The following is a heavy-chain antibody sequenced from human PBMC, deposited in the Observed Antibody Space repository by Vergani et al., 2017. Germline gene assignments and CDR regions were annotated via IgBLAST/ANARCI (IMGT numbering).Heavy chain of an antibody. J-gene: IGHJ4*02. Sequence: EVQLLESGGNLVQPGGSLRLSCAASGFTFTNFAMTWVRQAPGEGLEWVSGISGSGGFTYYADSVKGRFTISRDNSKNTMFLQMNSLRAEDTAVYYCAKEDYSNYEIDYWGQGTLVTVSS. D-gene: IGHD4-11*01. CDR2: ISGSGGFT. CDR1: GFTFTNFA. V-gene: IGHV3-23*01. CDR3: AKEDYSNYEIDY.